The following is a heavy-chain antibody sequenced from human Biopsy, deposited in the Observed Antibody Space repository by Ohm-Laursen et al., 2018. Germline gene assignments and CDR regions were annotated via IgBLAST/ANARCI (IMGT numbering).Heavy chain of an antibody. D-gene: IGHD5-18*01. CDR1: GISLSNGRMG. Sequence: TQTLTLTGTVSGISLSNGRMGVSWVRQPPGKALEWLAHIFPNDEKAFSTSLKSRLTISKDTSKSQVVLTMTNMDPVDTATYYCARDLFDQSWIHSDYSYHGMDVWGQGTTVTVSS. J-gene: IGHJ6*02. V-gene: IGHV2-26*01. CDR2: IFPNDEK. CDR3: ARDLFDQSWIHSDYSYHGMDV.